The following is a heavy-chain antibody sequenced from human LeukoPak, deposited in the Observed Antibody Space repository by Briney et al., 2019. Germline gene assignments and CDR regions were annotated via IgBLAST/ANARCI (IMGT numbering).Heavy chain of an antibody. D-gene: IGHD3-3*01. V-gene: IGHV3-48*01. CDR1: GFTFSSYS. Sequence: PGGSLRLSCAASGFTFSSYSMNSVRQAPGKGLEWVSYISSSSSTIYYADSVKGRFTISRDNAKNSLYLQMNSLRAEDTAVYYCAKEVTIFGVAYRYYMDVWGKGTTVTVSS. CDR3: AKEVTIFGVAYRYYMDV. J-gene: IGHJ6*03. CDR2: ISSSSSTI.